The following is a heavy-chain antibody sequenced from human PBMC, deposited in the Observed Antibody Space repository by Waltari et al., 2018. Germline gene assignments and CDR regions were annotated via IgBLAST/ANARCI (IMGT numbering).Heavy chain of an antibody. Sequence: EVQLVESGGGLVKPGGSLRLSCAASTFTFSNYWMTWVRQAPGKGLDWVATIKPDGSVKHYVDSVKGRFIVSRDNAKNSLYLEMNNLRAEDTGVYYCVRAVISADSYWGQGTLVTVSS. J-gene: IGHJ4*02. CDR3: VRAVISADSY. D-gene: IGHD6-6*01. CDR2: IKPDGSVK. CDR1: TFTFSNYW. V-gene: IGHV3-7*01.